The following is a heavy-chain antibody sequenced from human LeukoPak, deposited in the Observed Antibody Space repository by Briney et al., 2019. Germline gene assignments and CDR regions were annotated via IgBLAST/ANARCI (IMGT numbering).Heavy chain of an antibody. CDR3: ASLKLIAGWFDP. CDR2: INPNSGGT. J-gene: IGHJ5*02. D-gene: IGHD1-26*01. V-gene: IGHV1-2*02. Sequence: APVKVSCKASGYTFTGYYMHWVRQAPGQGLEWMGWINPNSGGTNYAQKFQGRVTMTRDTSISTAYMELSRLRSDDTAVYYCASLKLIAGWFDPWGQGTLVTVSS. CDR1: GYTFTGYY.